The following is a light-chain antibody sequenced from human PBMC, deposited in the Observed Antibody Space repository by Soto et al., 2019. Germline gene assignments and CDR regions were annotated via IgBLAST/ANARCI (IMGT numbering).Light chain of an antibody. J-gene: IGLJ1*01. CDR2: EVS. CDR1: SGDVGGFNF. Sequence: QSALTQPASVSGSPGQSITISCTGTSGDVGGFNFVSWYQQHPGKAPKLVIYEVSNRPSRISSRFSGSKSGNTASLTISGLQAEDEADYYCSSYPGRPSYVFGTGTKLTVL. V-gene: IGLV2-14*01. CDR3: SSYPGRPSYV.